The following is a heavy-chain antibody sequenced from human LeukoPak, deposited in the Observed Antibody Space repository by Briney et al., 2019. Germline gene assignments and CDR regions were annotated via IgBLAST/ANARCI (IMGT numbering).Heavy chain of an antibody. CDR1: GFTFSSYA. V-gene: IGHV3-23*01. D-gene: IGHD1-26*01. Sequence: GGSLRLSCATSGFTFSSYAMSWVRQAPGKGLEWVSAISGSGGSTYYADSVKGRFTISRDNSKNTLYLQMNSLRAEDTAVYYCARGGSYLSAFDIWGQGTMVTVSS. J-gene: IGHJ3*02. CDR2: ISGSGGST. CDR3: ARGGSYLSAFDI.